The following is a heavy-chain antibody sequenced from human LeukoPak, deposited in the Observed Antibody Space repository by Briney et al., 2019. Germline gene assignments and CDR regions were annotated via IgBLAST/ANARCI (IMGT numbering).Heavy chain of an antibody. J-gene: IGHJ4*02. CDR3: ARATLRGDPFDF. Sequence: TLSLTCTVSGDSISSGGYYWTWIRQHPGKGLEWIGNIFTSGNTYYNPSLKGRVFTSVDTSKSQFSLRLTSVTAADTALYYCARATLRGDPFDFWGQGIQVTVSS. CDR1: GDSISSGGYY. V-gene: IGHV4-31*03. D-gene: IGHD2-21*02. CDR2: IFTSGNT.